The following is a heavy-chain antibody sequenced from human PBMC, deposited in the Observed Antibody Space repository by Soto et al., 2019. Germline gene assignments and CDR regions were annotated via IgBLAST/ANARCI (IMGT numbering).Heavy chain of an antibody. Sequence: GGSLRLSCAASGFTFSSYAMSWVRQAPGKGLEWVSAMSGSGGSTYYADSVKRRFTMSSDNSRNTLYLEMISLRAEDTAVYYGAKTQRAVAVDYWGQGPLVTVSS. D-gene: IGHD6-19*01. CDR2: MSGSGGST. J-gene: IGHJ4*02. CDR3: AKTQRAVAVDY. CDR1: GFTFSSYA. V-gene: IGHV3-23*01.